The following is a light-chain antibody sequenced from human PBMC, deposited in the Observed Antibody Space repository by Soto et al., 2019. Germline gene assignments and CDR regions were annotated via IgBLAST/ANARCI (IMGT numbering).Light chain of an antibody. Sequence: DIQMTQSPSSLSASVGDIVTITFRSSQSISNYLNWYQQKPGKAPKLLIYAASSLQSGVPSRFSGSKSGTDFTLTISSLQPEDFATYYCQQSFTTPSFGQGTRLENK. CDR2: AAS. J-gene: IGKJ5*01. V-gene: IGKV1-39*01. CDR1: QSISNY. CDR3: QQSFTTPS.